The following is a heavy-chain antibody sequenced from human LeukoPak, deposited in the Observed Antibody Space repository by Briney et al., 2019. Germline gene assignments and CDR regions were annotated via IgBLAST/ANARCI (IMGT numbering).Heavy chain of an antibody. D-gene: IGHD3-10*01. CDR2: SRDTAYGGTT. J-gene: IGHJ5*02. CDR1: GFVFGEYA. Sequence: GGSLRLSCAGSGFVFGEYAMTWVRQAPGKGLEWIGFSRDTAYGGTTEYAASLRGRFTISRDDSKSIAYLQMNSLTTEDTAVYYCTRGVRGESWFDPWGQGTLVTVSS. CDR3: TRGVRGESWFDP. V-gene: IGHV3-49*04.